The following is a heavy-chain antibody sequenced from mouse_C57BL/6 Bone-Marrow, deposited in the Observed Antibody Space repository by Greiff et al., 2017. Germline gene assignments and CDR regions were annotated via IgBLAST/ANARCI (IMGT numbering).Heavy chain of an antibody. D-gene: IGHD2-1*01. CDR1: GFTFTDYY. J-gene: IGHJ4*01. V-gene: IGHV7-3*01. CDR3: ARYSYYGYYYAMDY. Sequence: EVHLVESGGGLVQPGGSLSLSCAASGFTFTDYYMSWVRQPPGKALAWLGFIRNKANGYTTEYSASVKGRFTISRDNSQSILYLQMNALRAEDSATYYCARYSYYGYYYAMDYWGQGTSVTVSS. CDR2: IRNKANGYTT.